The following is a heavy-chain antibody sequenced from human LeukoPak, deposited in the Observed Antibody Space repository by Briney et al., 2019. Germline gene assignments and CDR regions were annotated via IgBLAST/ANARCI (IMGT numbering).Heavy chain of an antibody. Sequence: SETLSLTCTVSGGSISSSGYFWGWIRQPPGKGLEWIANIYYSGSTYYSSSLKSRVTISVDTSKNHFSLNLSSVTAADTAVYYCARLSCSSSTCFFPNAFDIWGQGTMVTVSA. J-gene: IGHJ3*02. CDR3: ARLSCSSSTCFFPNAFDI. CDR1: GGSISSSGYF. V-gene: IGHV4-39*02. CDR2: IYYSGST. D-gene: IGHD2-2*01.